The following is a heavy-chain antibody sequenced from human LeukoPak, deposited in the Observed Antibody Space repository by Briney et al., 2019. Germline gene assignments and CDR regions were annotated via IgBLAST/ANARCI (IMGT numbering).Heavy chain of an antibody. D-gene: IGHD5-24*01. CDR3: ARSRDGYKRFDS. CDR2: IIPIFGTA. Sequence: SVKVSCKASGGTFSSYAISWVRQAPGQGLEWMGGIIPIFGTANYAQKFQGRVTITADESTSTAYMELSSLRAEDTAVYFCARSRDGYKRFDSWGQGTLVTVSS. CDR1: GGTFSSYA. V-gene: IGHV1-69*13. J-gene: IGHJ4*02.